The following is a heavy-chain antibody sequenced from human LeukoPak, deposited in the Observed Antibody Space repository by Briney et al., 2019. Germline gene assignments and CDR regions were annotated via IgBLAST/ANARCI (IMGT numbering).Heavy chain of an antibody. V-gene: IGHV3-30*02. CDR1: GFTFTDYG. D-gene: IGHD1-1*01. CDR3: AKEGTASKPSALDH. Sequence: PGGSLRLSCAASGFTFTDYGMHWVRQSPGKGLVWVAFIRYDGSNKYYADSVKGRFTISRDNSKDTVQLQINSLKTEDTALYYCAKEGTASKPSALDHWGQGTLVTVSS. CDR2: IRYDGSNK. J-gene: IGHJ4*02.